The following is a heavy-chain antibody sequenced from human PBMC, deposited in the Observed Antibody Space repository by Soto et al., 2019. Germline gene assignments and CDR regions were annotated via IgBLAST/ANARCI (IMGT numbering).Heavy chain of an antibody. V-gene: IGHV6-1*01. CDR2: TYYRSQWYN. Sequence: SQTLSLTCAISGDSVSSNSAAWHWIRRSPSRGLEWLGRTYYRSQWYNDYAVSVKGRITINPDTSKNQFSLQQNSVSPEDTAVYYCARGEYYSGWHWGQGGLVTVSS. CDR3: ARGEYYSGWH. J-gene: IGHJ4*02. CDR1: GDSVSSNSAA. D-gene: IGHD6-19*01.